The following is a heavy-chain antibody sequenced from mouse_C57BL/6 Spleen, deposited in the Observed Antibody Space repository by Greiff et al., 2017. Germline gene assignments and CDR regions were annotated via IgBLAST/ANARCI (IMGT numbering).Heavy chain of an antibody. V-gene: IGHV1-9*01. CDR1: GYTFTGYW. CDR2: ILPGSGST. J-gene: IGHJ3*01. D-gene: IGHD2-5*01. Sequence: QVQLQQPGAELMKPGASVKLSCKATGYTFTGYWIEWVKQRPGHGLEWIGEILPGSGSTNYNEKFKGKATFTADTSSNTAYMQLSSLTSEDSAVYYCAYSNYVEGFAYWGQGTLVTVSA. CDR3: AYSNYVEGFAY.